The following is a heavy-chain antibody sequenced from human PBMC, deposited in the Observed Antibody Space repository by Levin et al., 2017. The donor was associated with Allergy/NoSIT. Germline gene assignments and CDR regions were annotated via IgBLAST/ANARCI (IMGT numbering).Heavy chain of an antibody. CDR1: GGSMTEYL. V-gene: IGHV4-59*01. J-gene: IGHJ4*02. D-gene: IGHD3/OR15-3a*01. Sequence: ESLKISCTVSGGSMTEYLWSWIRQSPGKGLEWIGNIHDSGTTNYNPSLKSRVTLSVDTSKNQFSLKLTSVTAADTAVYYCARVKMIFGAEPWGQGTLVTVSS. CDR2: IHDSGTT. CDR3: ARVKMIFGAEP.